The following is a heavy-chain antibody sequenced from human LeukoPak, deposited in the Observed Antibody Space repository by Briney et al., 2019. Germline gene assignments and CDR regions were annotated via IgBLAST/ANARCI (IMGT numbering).Heavy chain of an antibody. CDR2: VASSGTS. J-gene: IGHJ5*02. CDR1: GDSLKTYY. D-gene: IGHD2-21*02. Sequence: PSETLSLTCTVSGDSLKTYYWTWIRQTPGKELEWIGFVASSGTSNYNPSLKSRVSISIDTSKNQFSLALTSVTPADTAVYYCARVVRGVVTSNWFDPWGQGTLVSVSS. CDR3: ARVVRGVVTSNWFDP. V-gene: IGHV4-59*01.